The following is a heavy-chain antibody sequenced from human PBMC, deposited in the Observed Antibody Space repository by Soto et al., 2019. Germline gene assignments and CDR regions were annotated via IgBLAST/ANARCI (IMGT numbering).Heavy chain of an antibody. CDR2: ISSSSSII. CDR3: ARVSEIVGYYYYYGMDV. CDR1: GFTFSSYS. D-gene: IGHD3-22*01. V-gene: IGHV3-48*02. Sequence: EVQLVESGGGLVQPGGSLRLSCAASGFTFSSYSMNWVRQPPGKGLARVSYISSSSSIIYYADSVKGRFTLSRDNAKNSLYLQMNSLRDEDTAVYYCARVSEIVGYYYYYGMDVWGQGTTFTVSS. J-gene: IGHJ6*02.